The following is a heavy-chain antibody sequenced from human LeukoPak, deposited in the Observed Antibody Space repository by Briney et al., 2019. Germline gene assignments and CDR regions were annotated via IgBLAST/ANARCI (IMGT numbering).Heavy chain of an antibody. CDR3: ARDLGIAAAGTAY. V-gene: IGHV1-69*05. D-gene: IGHD6-13*01. CDR1: GGTFSSYA. J-gene: IGHJ4*02. CDR2: ITPIFGTA. Sequence: SVKVSCKASGGTFSSYAISWVRQAPGQGLEWMGGITPIFGTANYAQEFQGRVTITTDESTSTAYMELSSLRSEDTAVYYCARDLGIAAAGTAYWGQGTLVTVSS.